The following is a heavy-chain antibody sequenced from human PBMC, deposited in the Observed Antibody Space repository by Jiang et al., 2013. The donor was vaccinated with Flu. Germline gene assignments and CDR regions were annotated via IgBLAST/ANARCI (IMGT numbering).Heavy chain of an antibody. D-gene: IGHD2-15*01. Sequence: LVESGGGLVKPGGSLRLSCAASGFTFSNAWMNWVRQAPGKGLEWVANIKQDGSEKYYVDSVKGRFTISRDNAKNSLYLQMDSLRAEDTAVYYCARSRYMDVWGKGTPVTVSS. V-gene: IGHV3-7*03. CDR2: IKQDGSEK. J-gene: IGHJ6*03. CDR3: ARSRYMDV. CDR1: GFTFSNAW.